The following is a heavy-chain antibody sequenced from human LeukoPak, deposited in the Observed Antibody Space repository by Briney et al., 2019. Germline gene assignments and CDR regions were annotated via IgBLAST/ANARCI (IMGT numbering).Heavy chain of an antibody. Sequence: GGSLRLSCAASGFTVSSNYMSWVRQAPGKGLEWVSLISWNGARIHYGDSVKGRFTISRDNSKTSLYLQMNSLRTVDTALYYCVKDLVAASENVRGWYPMDYWGQGTLVTVSS. CDR2: ISWNGARI. CDR1: GFTVSSNY. V-gene: IGHV3-43*01. CDR3: VKDLVAASENVRGWYPMDY. D-gene: IGHD6-19*01. J-gene: IGHJ4*02.